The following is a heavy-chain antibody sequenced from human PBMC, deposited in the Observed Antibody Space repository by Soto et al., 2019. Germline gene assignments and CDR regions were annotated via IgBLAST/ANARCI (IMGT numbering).Heavy chain of an antibody. CDR2: IIPIFGTE. V-gene: IGHV1-69*01. J-gene: IGHJ6*02. CDR1: GGTFSSHS. CDR3: STSVYCSTTSCYYYYGLHV. D-gene: IGHD2-2*01. Sequence: QVQLVQSGAEVKKPGSSVKVSCKVSGGTFSSHSINWVRQAPGQGPEWMGGIIPIFGTENYAQKFQGRVTSTADESTSTGYMELNSLTSEDTALYYCSTSVYCSTTSCYYYYGLHVWGQGTTVIVSS.